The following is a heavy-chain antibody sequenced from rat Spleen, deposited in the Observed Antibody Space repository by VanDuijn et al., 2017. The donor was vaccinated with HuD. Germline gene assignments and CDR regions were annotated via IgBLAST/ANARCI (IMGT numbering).Heavy chain of an antibody. J-gene: IGHJ3*01. CDR1: GFTFSSYY. V-gene: IGHV5S13*01. CDR3: ARQGYYDGTYYLNWFAY. CDR2: ISTGGGNT. Sequence: EVQLVESGGGLVQPEGSLKLSCVASGFTFSSYYMAWVRQAPAKDLEWVAYISTGGGNTYYRDSVKGRFTISRDNAKNTQYLQMDSLRSEDTATYYCARQGYYDGTYYLNWFAYWGQGTLVTVSS. D-gene: IGHD1-12*02.